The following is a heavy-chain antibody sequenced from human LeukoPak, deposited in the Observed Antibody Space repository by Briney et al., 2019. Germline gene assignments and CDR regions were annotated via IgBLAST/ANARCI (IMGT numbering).Heavy chain of an antibody. J-gene: IGHJ1*01. CDR3: AKDEAQYFQH. V-gene: IGHV3-30*02. CDR2: IRNDDGSNK. CDR1: GFTLSNYG. Sequence: GGSLRLSCAASGFTLSNYGMHWVRQAPGKGLEWVAFIRNDDGSNKYYADSVKGRFTISRDNSKNTVHLQMNGLRVEDTAVYYCAKDEAQYFQHWGQGTLVTVSA.